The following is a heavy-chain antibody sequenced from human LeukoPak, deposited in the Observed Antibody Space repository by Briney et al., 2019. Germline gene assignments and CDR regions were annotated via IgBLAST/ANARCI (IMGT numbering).Heavy chain of an antibody. CDR3: ARESAGSSSSWLGGSWFDP. D-gene: IGHD6-13*01. CDR1: GYTFTGYY. V-gene: IGHV1-2*02. CDR2: TNPNSVGT. Sequence: ASVKVSCKASGYTFTGYYMHWVRQAPGQGLEWMGWTNPNSVGTNYAQKFQGRVTMTRDTSISTAYMELSRLRSDDTAVYYCARESAGSSSSWLGGSWFDPWGQGTLVTVSS. J-gene: IGHJ5*02.